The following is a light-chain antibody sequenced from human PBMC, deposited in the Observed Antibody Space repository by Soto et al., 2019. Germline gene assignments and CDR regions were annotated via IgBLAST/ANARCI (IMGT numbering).Light chain of an antibody. CDR1: QSVSSH. Sequence: ERVMTQSPPTLSVSPGEGATVSCRASQSVSSHLAWYQQKPGQAPKVLIYRASIRATGIPDRFTGSGSGTDFTLTISRLEPEDFAVYYCQQYGSSPLTSGGAIKVDIK. V-gene: IGKV3-20*01. CDR2: RAS. CDR3: QQYGSSPLT. J-gene: IGKJ4*01.